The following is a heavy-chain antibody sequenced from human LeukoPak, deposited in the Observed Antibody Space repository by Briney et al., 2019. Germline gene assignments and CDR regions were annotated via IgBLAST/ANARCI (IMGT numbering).Heavy chain of an antibody. CDR1: GGTFGGFT. CDR3: TKRVASTI. Sequence: SVKVSCKASGGTFGGFTVQWVRQAPGQGLEWMGRIIPMLNIVNYAQKFQDRIIITADKSANIVYLELSSLRSQDTAIYYCTKRVASTIWGQGTLVAVSS. V-gene: IGHV1-69*02. D-gene: IGHD1-26*01. J-gene: IGHJ4*02. CDR2: IIPMLNIV.